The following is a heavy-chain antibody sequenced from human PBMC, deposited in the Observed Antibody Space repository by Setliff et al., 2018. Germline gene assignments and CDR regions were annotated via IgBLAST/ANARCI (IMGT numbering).Heavy chain of an antibody. CDR2: IYTSGST. D-gene: IGHD3-3*01. V-gene: IGHV4-61*02. J-gene: IGHJ6*03. Sequence: LSLTCTVSGGSISSGSYYWSWIRQPAGKGLEWIGRIYTSGSTNYNPSLKSRVTISVDTSKNQFSLKLSSVTAADTAVYYCARDQDFWSGYYRASHYMDVWGKGTTVTVSS. CDR1: GGSISSGSYY. CDR3: ARDQDFWSGYYRASHYMDV.